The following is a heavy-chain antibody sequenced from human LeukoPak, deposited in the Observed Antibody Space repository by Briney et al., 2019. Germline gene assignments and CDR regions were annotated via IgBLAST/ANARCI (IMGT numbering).Heavy chain of an antibody. Sequence: GGSLRLSCAVSGFIFSTYSMNWVRQAPGKGLEWVSSISRSSSTITYADSVKGRFPISRDNAKNSLYLQMNSLRDEDTAVYYCAREGGDLGGAFDIWGQGTMVTVSS. CDR3: AREGGDLGGAFDI. V-gene: IGHV3-48*02. CDR2: ISRSSSTI. J-gene: IGHJ3*02. CDR1: GFIFSTYS. D-gene: IGHD3-10*01.